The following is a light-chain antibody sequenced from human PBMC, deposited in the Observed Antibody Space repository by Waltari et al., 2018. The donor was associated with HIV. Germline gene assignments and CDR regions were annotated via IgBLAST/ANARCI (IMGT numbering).Light chain of an antibody. V-gene: IGLV2-23*02. J-gene: IGLJ1*01. CDR3: CSFAGSNFV. CDR1: RRDVGTYDY. Sequence: ITISCTGSRRDVGTYDYISWYQQHPGTAPKLIISDVTERPSGISNRFSGSKSGTTASLTISGLQAEDEAEYFCCSFAGSNFVFGSGTKVTVL. CDR2: DVT.